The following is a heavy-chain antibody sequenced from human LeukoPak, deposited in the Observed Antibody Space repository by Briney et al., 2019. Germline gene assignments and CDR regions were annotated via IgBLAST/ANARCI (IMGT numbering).Heavy chain of an antibody. CDR2: IIPILGIA. CDR1: GGTFSSYA. V-gene: IGHV1-69*04. J-gene: IGHJ5*02. D-gene: IGHD3-10*01. Sequence: GSSVRVACKPSGGTFSSYAISWVRQAPGQGLAWMGRIIPILGIANYAQKFQGRVTITADKSTSTAYMELSSLRSEDTAVYYCARDMSSTMVRGVIRFDPWGQGTLVTVSS. CDR3: ARDMSSTMVRGVIRFDP.